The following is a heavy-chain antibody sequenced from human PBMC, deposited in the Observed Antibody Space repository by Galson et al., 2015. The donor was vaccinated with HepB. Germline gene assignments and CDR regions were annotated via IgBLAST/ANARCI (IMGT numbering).Heavy chain of an antibody. CDR3: AKRGFGSGSYPTLDY. J-gene: IGHJ4*02. CDR2: IRYDGSNK. D-gene: IGHD3-10*01. Sequence: SLRLSCAASGFTFSSYGMHWVRQAPGKGLEWVVFIRYDGSNKYYADSVKGRFTISRDNSKNTLYLQMNSLRAEDTAVYYCAKRGFGSGSYPTLDYWGQGTLVTVSS. CDR1: GFTFSSYG. V-gene: IGHV3-30*02.